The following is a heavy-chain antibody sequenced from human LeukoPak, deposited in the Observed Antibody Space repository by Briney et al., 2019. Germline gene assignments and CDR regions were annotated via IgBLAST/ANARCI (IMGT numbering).Heavy chain of an antibody. Sequence: GGSLRLSCAASGFSFSSSWMHWVRQVPGKGLVWVSRINDDETSTSYADSVKGRFTISRDNAKNSLYLQMNSLRAEDTGVYYCARWNLLSDYWGQGTLVTVSS. D-gene: IGHD2-21*01. J-gene: IGHJ4*02. CDR1: GFSFSSSW. V-gene: IGHV3-74*01. CDR3: ARWNLLSDY. CDR2: INDDETST.